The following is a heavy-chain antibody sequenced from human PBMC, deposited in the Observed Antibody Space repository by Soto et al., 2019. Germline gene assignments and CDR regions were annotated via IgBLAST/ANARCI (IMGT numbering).Heavy chain of an antibody. V-gene: IGHV3-23*01. D-gene: IGHD3-22*01. Sequence: GGTLRLSCAASGFTFSRYAMNWVRQSPGKGLEWVSAISSTGGHTFYADSVKGRFTSSRDNSKSTLYLQMNSLRPEDTAIYYCAKYYYDSSDSQGASDIWGQGKMVTVSS. J-gene: IGHJ3*02. CDR2: ISSTGGHT. CDR1: GFTFSRYA. CDR3: AKYYYDSSDSQGASDI.